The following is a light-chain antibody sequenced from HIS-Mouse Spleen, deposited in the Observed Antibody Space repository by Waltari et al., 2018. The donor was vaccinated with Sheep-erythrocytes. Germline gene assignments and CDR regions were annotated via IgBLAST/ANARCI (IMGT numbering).Light chain of an antibody. CDR1: QSVSSSY. CDR3: KQYGSSPFT. Sequence: EIVLTQSPGTLSLSPGERATLSCRASQSVSSSYLAWYQQKPGQAARLLIYGASSRATGIPDRFSGSGSGTDFTLTISRLEPEDFAVYYCKQYGSSPFTFGPGTKVDIK. J-gene: IGKJ3*01. CDR2: GAS. V-gene: IGKV3-20*01.